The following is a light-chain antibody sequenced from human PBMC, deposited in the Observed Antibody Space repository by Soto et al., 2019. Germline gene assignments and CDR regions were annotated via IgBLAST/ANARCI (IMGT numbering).Light chain of an antibody. CDR1: QTVSRNY. J-gene: IGKJ2*01. V-gene: IGKV3-20*01. CDR3: QQYSDSPMYT. Sequence: ENVLTQSPGTLSLSPGERATLSCRASQTVSRNYLAWYQQKPGQAPRLLIYAASSRATGIPDRFGGSGSGTDFTLTISRLEPEDSAVYYCQQYSDSPMYTFGQGTKLEIK. CDR2: AAS.